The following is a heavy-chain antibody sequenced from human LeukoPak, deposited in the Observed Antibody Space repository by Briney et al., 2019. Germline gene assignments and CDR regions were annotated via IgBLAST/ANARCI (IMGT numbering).Heavy chain of an antibody. D-gene: IGHD4-17*01. CDR2: IYSDSGGST. Sequence: PGGSLRLSCAASGFTVSSNYMSWVRQAPGKGLEWVSVIYSDSGGSTYYADSVKGRFIMSRDNSKNTLYLHMNSLRAEDTAVYYCARGFTHDYGDYFDYWGQGTLVTVSS. V-gene: IGHV3-66*01. J-gene: IGHJ4*02. CDR1: GFTVSSNY. CDR3: ARGFTHDYGDYFDY.